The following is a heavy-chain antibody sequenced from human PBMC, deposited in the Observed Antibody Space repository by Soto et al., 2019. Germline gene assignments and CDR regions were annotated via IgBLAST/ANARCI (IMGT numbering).Heavy chain of an antibody. CDR1: GGTFSSYA. CDR2: IIPIFGTA. D-gene: IGHD1-26*01. J-gene: IGHJ5*02. CDR3: ARDGRIVGATANWFDP. V-gene: IGHV1-69*12. Sequence: QVQLVQSGAEVKKPGSSVKVSCKASGGTFSSYAISWVRQAPGQGLEWMGGIIPIFGTANYAQKFQGRVTITADESTSTADMELSSLRSEDTAVYYCARDGRIVGATANWFDPWGQGTLVTVSS.